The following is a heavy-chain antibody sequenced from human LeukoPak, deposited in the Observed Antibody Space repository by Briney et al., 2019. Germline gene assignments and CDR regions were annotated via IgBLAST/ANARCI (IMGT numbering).Heavy chain of an antibody. V-gene: IGHV3-53*01. Sequence: PGGSLRLSCAASGFTVSSNYMSWVRQAPGKGLEWVSVIYSGGSTYYADSVKGRFTISRDNSKNTLYLQMNSLRAEDTAVYYCAKDIVVVPAAAPDAFDIWGQGTMVTVSS. CDR1: GFTVSSNY. CDR2: IYSGGST. J-gene: IGHJ3*02. D-gene: IGHD2-2*01. CDR3: AKDIVVVPAAAPDAFDI.